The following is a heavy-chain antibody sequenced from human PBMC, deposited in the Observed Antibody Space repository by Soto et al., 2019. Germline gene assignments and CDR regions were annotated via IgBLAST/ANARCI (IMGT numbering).Heavy chain of an antibody. J-gene: IGHJ4*02. CDR3: ARGLPNYSSFES. D-gene: IGHD4-4*01. Sequence: EVQLVESGGGLVQPGESLRLSCAASGFTFSSYWMHWIRQAPVKGLVWVSRVSSDGSSTVYATSVKGRLTISSDNAKSMLYLPMNSLIDEDTAVYYCARGLPNYSSFESWGQGTRVTGSS. V-gene: IGHV3-74*01. CDR2: VSSDGSST. CDR1: GFTFSSYW.